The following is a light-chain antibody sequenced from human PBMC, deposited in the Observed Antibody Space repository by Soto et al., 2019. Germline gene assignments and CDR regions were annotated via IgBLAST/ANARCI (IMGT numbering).Light chain of an antibody. Sequence: ENVLTQFPVTLSLSPGERATLSCRASQNAHTSLAWYRQKPGQAPRLLIYDAFKRAAGIPARFSGSGSGTDFTLTSSSLEPEESAIYYCQDRSNWPLLTIGGVTKVAIK. V-gene: IGKV3-11*01. CDR1: QNAHTS. J-gene: IGKJ4*01. CDR2: DAF. CDR3: QDRSNWPLLT.